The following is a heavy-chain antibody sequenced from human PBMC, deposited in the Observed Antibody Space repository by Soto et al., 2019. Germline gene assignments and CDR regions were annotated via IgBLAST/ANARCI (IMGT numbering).Heavy chain of an antibody. CDR1: GGTFSSYA. D-gene: IGHD3-22*01. V-gene: IGHV1-69*01. Sequence: QVQLVQSGAEVKKPGSSVMVSCKASGGTFSSYAISWVRQAPGQGLEWMGGIIPIFGTANYAQKFQGRVTITADESTSTAYMELSSLRSEDTAVYYCARGAYYYDSSGYYPDAFDIWGQGTMVTVSS. J-gene: IGHJ3*02. CDR3: ARGAYYYDSSGYYPDAFDI. CDR2: IIPIFGTA.